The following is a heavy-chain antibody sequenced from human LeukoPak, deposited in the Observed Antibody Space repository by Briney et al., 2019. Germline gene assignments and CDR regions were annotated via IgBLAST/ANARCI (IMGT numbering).Heavy chain of an antibody. J-gene: IGHJ6*02. CDR1: GYTFTSDG. CDR3: ARSLAAAGNYYYYRMDV. CDR2: ISAYNGNT. V-gene: IGHV1-18*01. Sequence: GASVKDSCKASGYTFTSDGRSWVRPAPEQRLEWMGWISAYNGNTNYAQKLQGRVTTTTDTSPSTAYMELRSLRSDDTAVYYCARSLAAAGNYYYYRMDVWGQGTTVTVSS. D-gene: IGHD6-13*01.